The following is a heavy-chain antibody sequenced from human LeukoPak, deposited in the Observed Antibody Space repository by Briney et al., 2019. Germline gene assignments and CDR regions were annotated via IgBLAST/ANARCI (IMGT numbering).Heavy chain of an antibody. CDR2: IYSGGAT. V-gene: IGHV3-53*01. CDR1: GFTVHNNY. CDR3: ATGKVPARGGMTY. D-gene: IGHD2-15*01. J-gene: IGHJ4*02. Sequence: GGSLRLSCSASGFTVHNNYMVWVRQAPGKGLHWVSLIYSGGATDYADSVKGRSTISRDRSNNTLYLQMNSLKAEATAMYVCATGKVPARGGMTYWGRGTLVSVSS.